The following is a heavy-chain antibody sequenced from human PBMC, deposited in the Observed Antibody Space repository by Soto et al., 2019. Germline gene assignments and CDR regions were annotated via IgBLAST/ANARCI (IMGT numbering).Heavy chain of an antibody. Sequence: ASVKVSCKASGYTFTSYYMHWVRQAPGQGLEFMGIINPSGGITRYAQKFQGRVTMTRDTSTSTVYMELSSLRSEDTAVYYCARDQGDDIVVVPAAIPSAFDIWGQGTMVTVSS. CDR2: INPSGGIT. V-gene: IGHV1-46*03. CDR3: ARDQGDDIVVVPAAIPSAFDI. CDR1: GYTFTSYY. J-gene: IGHJ3*02. D-gene: IGHD2-2*01.